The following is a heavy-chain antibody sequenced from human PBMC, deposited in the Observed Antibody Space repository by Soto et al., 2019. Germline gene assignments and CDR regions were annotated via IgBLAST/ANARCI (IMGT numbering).Heavy chain of an antibody. V-gene: IGHV1-3*01. J-gene: IGHJ4*02. CDR2: INAGNGNT. Sequence: ASGKVSCKASGYTFTSYAMHWVRQAPGQRLEWMGWINAGNGNTKYSQKFQGRVTITRDTSASTACMELSSLRSDDTAVYYCARGVSSSGCAPEGYWGKGTLVTVSS. D-gene: IGHD3-22*01. CDR1: GYTFTSYA. CDR3: ARGVSSSGCAPEGY.